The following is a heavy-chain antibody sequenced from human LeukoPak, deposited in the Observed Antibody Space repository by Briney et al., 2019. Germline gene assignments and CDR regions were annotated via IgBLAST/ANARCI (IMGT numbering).Heavy chain of an antibody. Sequence: GASVKVSCKASGGTFSSYAISWVQQAPGQGLEWMGGIIPIFGTANYAQKFQGRVTITADESTSTAYMELSSLRSEDTAVYYCARGRWGYGDYVGDFDYWGQGTLVTVSS. V-gene: IGHV1-69*13. CDR1: GGTFSSYA. CDR2: IIPIFGTA. J-gene: IGHJ4*02. D-gene: IGHD4-17*01. CDR3: ARGRWGYGDYVGDFDY.